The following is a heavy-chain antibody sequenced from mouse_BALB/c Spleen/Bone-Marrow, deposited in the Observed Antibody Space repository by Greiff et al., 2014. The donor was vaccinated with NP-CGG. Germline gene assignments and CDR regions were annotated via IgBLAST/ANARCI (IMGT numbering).Heavy chain of an antibody. CDR3: ARHYYGTSYVGYFDY. J-gene: IGHJ2*01. CDR1: GFNIKDYY. V-gene: IGHV14-1*02. Sequence: VQLQQSGAELVRPGALVKLSCKASGFNIKDYYMHWVKQRPEQGLEWIGWIDPENGNTIYDPMFQGKASITADTSSNTAYLQLSSLTSEDTAVYYCARHYYGTSYVGYFDYWGQGTTLTVSS. CDR2: IDPENGNT. D-gene: IGHD1-1*01.